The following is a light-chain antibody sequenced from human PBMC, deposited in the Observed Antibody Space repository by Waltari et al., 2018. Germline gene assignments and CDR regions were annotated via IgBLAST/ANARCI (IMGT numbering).Light chain of an antibody. V-gene: IGKV3-11*01. J-gene: IGKJ4*01. Sequence: SCRASQTLSNYFALYQQKPGQAPRVIIYDASNRAAGIPARFSGSGSGTDFTLTISSLEPEDFAVYYCQQRYDWPLTFGGGTKVEIK. CDR3: QQRYDWPLT. CDR1: QTLSNY. CDR2: DAS.